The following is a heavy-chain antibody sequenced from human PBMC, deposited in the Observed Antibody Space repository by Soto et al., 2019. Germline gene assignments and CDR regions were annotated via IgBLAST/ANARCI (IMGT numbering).Heavy chain of an antibody. CDR1: GGTFSSYT. V-gene: IGHV1-69*08. D-gene: IGHD5-12*01. CDR2: IIPILGIA. Sequence: QVQLVQSGAEVKKPGSSVKVSCKASGGTFSSYTISWVRQAPGQGLEWMGRIIPILGIANYAQKFQGRVTIPADHSTRTAYRDLSSLRSEHTAVYYCARDPSGYDLPAYWGQGTLVTVCS. CDR3: ARDPSGYDLPAY. J-gene: IGHJ4*02.